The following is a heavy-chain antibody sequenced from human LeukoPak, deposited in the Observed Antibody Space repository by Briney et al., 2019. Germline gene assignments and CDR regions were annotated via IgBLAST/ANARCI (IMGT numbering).Heavy chain of an antibody. D-gene: IGHD2-2*01. J-gene: IGHJ4*02. V-gene: IGHV3-48*03. CDR3: ARDPATYCSSTSCYDAYFDY. Sequence: QAGGSLRLSCAASGFTFSSYEMNWVRQAPGKGLEWVSYISSSGSTIYYADSVKGRFTISRDNAKSSLYLQMNSLRAEDTAVYYCARDPATYCSSTSCYDAYFDYWGQGTLVTVSS. CDR1: GFTFSSYE. CDR2: ISSSGSTI.